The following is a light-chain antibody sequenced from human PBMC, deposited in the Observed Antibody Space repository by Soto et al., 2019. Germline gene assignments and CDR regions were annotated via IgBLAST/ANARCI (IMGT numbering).Light chain of an antibody. CDR2: GAS. Sequence: EIVLTQSPGTLCLSPGERAALSCRASQSVSSSYLAWYQQKPGQAPRLLIYGASNRATGIPDRFSGSGSGTDFTLTISRLEPEDFAVYYCQQYGSSPPYTFGQGTKLEIK. V-gene: IGKV3-20*01. CDR3: QQYGSSPPYT. CDR1: QSVSSSY. J-gene: IGKJ2*01.